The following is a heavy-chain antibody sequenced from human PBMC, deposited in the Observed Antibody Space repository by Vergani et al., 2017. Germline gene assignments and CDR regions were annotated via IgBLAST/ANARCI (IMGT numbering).Heavy chain of an antibody. CDR3: AKRGYIYGYYYYGMDV. CDR2: ISGDGGSP. V-gene: IGHV3-23*04. J-gene: IGHJ6*02. Sequence: EVQLVESGGGSVQPGGSLRLSCAASGFTFSSYAMSWVRQAPGKGLEWVSAISGDGGSPYYADSVKGRFTISRDNSENTLYLQMNSLRAEDTAVYYCAKRGYIYGYYYYGMDVWGQGTTVTVSS. CDR1: GFTFSSYA. D-gene: IGHD5-18*01.